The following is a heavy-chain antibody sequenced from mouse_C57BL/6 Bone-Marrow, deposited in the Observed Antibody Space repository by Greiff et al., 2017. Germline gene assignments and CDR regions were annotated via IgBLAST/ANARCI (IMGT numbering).Heavy chain of an antibody. CDR3: ARDGELGFAY. Sequence: EVKLVESEGGLVQPGSSMKLSCTASGFTFSDYYMAWVRPVPEKGLEWVANINYDGSSTYYLDSLKSRFIISRDNAKNILYLQMSSLKSEDTATYYCARDGELGFAYWGQGTLVTVSA. CDR1: GFTFSDYY. CDR2: INYDGSST. D-gene: IGHD4-1*01. V-gene: IGHV5-16*01. J-gene: IGHJ3*01.